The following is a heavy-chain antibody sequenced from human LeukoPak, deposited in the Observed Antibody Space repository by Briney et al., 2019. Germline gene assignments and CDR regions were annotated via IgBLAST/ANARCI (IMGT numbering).Heavy chain of an antibody. CDR2: IYYSGST. CDR1: GGSISSSYY. J-gene: IGHJ6*03. Sequence: SETLSLTCTVSGGSISSSYYWGWIRQPPGKGLEWIGSIYYSGSTYYNPSLKSRVTISVDTSKNQFSLKLSSVTAADTAAYYCARTLGYCSSTSCYNYYYYMDVWGKGTTVTVSS. V-gene: IGHV4-39*01. CDR3: ARTLGYCSSTSCYNYYYYMDV. D-gene: IGHD2-2*02.